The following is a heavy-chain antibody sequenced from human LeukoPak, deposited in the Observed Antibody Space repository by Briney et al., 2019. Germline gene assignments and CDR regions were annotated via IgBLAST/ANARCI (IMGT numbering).Heavy chain of an antibody. CDR3: TTERYYDYVWGSYRYVREDY. D-gene: IGHD3-16*02. V-gene: IGHV3-15*01. CDR1: GFTFTTYS. J-gene: IGHJ4*02. Sequence: GGSLRLSCAASGFTFTTYSMTWVRQAPGKGLEWVGRIKSKTDGGTTDYAAPVKGRFTISRDDSKNTLYLQMNSLKTEDTAVYYCTTERYYDYVWGSYRYVREDYWGQGTLVTVSS. CDR2: IKSKTDGGTT.